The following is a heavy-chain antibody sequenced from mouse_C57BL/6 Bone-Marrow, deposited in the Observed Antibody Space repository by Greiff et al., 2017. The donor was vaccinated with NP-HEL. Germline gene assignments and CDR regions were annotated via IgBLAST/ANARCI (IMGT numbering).Heavy chain of an antibody. CDR1: GYTFTSYW. CDR2: INPSNGGT. V-gene: IGHV1-53*01. Sequence: QVQLQQPGTELVKPGTSVKLSCKSSGYTFTSYWMHWVKQRPGQGLEWIGNINPSNGGTNYNEKFKIKATLTVDKSSSTAYMQLSSLTSDDSAVYYCAREGRRLRCGYWYFDVWDTGTTVTVSS. J-gene: IGHJ1*03. CDR3: AREGRRLRCGYWYFDV. D-gene: IGHD2-2*01.